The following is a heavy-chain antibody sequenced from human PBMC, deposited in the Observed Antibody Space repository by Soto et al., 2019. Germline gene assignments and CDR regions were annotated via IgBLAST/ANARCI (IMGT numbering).Heavy chain of an antibody. CDR1: GGTFPNLA. D-gene: IGHD3-3*01. J-gene: IGHJ6*01. V-gene: IGHV1-69*14. Sequence: QVRLVESGAEVKKPGSSVNLSCKASGGTFPNLAINWVLQAPGQGREGMGGVTPLLGAADNSQKFQGSVSSISDKAMTTVYMELRSLKSDDTAMYYCRTDGPITLSGVASAPYAMDVCGEGTTVTVSS. CDR2: VTPLLGAA. CDR3: RTDGPITLSGVASAPYAMDV.